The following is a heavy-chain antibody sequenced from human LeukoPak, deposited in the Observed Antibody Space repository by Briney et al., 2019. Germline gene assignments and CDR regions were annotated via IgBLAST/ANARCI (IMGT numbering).Heavy chain of an antibody. V-gene: IGHV4-4*07. CDR3: ARDNTIFGVDDAFDI. Sequence: PSETLSLTCTVSGGSISSYYWSWIRQPAGKGLEWIGRIYTSGSTNYNPSLKSRVTMSVDTSKNQFSLKLSSVTAADTAVYYCARDNTIFGVDDAFDIWGQGTMVTVSS. CDR2: IYTSGST. CDR1: GGSISSYY. J-gene: IGHJ3*02. D-gene: IGHD3-3*01.